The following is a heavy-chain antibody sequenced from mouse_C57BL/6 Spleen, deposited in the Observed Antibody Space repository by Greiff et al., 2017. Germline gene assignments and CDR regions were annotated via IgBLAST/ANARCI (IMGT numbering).Heavy chain of an antibody. D-gene: IGHD2-3*01. J-gene: IGHJ2*01. CDR2: ISSGGSYT. CDR1: GFTFSSYG. V-gene: IGHV5-6*01. Sequence: DVQLQESGGDLVKPGGSLKLSCAASGFTFSSYGMSWVRQTPDKRLEWVATISSGGSYTYYPDSVKGRFTISRDNAKNTLYLQMSSLKSEDTAMYYCARQRDDGYYDFDYWGQGTTLTVSS. CDR3: ARQRDDGYYDFDY.